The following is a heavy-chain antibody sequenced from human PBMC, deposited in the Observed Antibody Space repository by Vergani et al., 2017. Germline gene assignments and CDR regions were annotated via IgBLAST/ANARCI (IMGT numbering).Heavy chain of an antibody. CDR3: ARESSYYYGSGSYYKGAGMDV. Sequence: QVQLVQSGAEVKKPGSSVKVSCKASGGTFSSHGISWVRQAPGQGFEWMGGIIPIFGTANYAQKFQGRVTITADESTSTAYMELSSLRSEDTAVYYCARESSYYYGSGSYYKGAGMDVWGQGTTVTVSS. D-gene: IGHD3-10*01. CDR2: IIPIFGTA. J-gene: IGHJ6*02. V-gene: IGHV1-69*13. CDR1: GGTFSSHG.